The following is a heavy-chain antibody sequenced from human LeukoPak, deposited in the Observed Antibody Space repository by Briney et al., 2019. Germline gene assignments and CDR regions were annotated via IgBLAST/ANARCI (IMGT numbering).Heavy chain of an antibody. V-gene: IGHV3-74*01. Sequence: GGSLRLSCAASGFTFSSFWMHWVRQAPGKGLAWVARIKGDGSSTTYADSVKGRFSISRDNAKNTLYLQMNNLRAEDTAVYFFGKEIGGGSPYWGQGTLLTVSS. CDR3: GKEIGGGSPY. D-gene: IGHD3-10*01. CDR1: GFTFSSFW. J-gene: IGHJ4*02. CDR2: IKGDGSST.